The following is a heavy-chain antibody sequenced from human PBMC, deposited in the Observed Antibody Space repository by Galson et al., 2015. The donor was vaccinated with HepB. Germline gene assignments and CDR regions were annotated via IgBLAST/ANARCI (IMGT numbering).Heavy chain of an antibody. CDR2: IYSGGST. D-gene: IGHD6-19*01. Sequence: SLRLSCAASGFTVSSNYMSWVRQAPGKGLEWVSVIYSGGSTSYADSVKGRFTISRDNSKNTLYLQMNSLRAEGTAVYYCARLGYSSASIDYWGQGTLVTVSS. V-gene: IGHV3-66*01. CDR3: ARLGYSSASIDY. J-gene: IGHJ4*02. CDR1: GFTVSSNY.